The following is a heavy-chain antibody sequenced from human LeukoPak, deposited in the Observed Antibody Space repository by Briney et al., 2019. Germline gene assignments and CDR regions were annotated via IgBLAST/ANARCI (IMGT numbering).Heavy chain of an antibody. CDR2: IDPNGGST. J-gene: IGHJ4*02. D-gene: IGHD6-19*01. CDR1: GYIFTGYY. Sequence: ASVKVSCTASGYIFTGYYIHWVRQVPGQGPEWMGIIDPNGGSTSYALKFQGRLTLTRDTSTSTVFMDLSSLRSEDTSIYYCVRIGYSSGWYSGPYDYWGQGTLVTVSS. V-gene: IGHV1-46*01. CDR3: VRIGYSSGWYSGPYDY.